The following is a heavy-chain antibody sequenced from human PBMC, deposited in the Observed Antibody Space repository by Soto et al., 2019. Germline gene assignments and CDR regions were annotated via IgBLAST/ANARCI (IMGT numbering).Heavy chain of an antibody. V-gene: IGHV3-30-3*01. D-gene: IGHD1-26*01. J-gene: IGHJ6*02. CDR2: ISYDGSNK. Sequence: PGGSLRLSCAASGFTFSSYAMHWVRQAPGKGLEWVAVISYDGSNKYYADSVKGRFTISRDNSKNTLYLQMNSLRAEDTAVYYCARVSSGSFYYYYGMDVWGQGTTVTVSS. CDR1: GFTFSSYA. CDR3: ARVSSGSFYYYYGMDV.